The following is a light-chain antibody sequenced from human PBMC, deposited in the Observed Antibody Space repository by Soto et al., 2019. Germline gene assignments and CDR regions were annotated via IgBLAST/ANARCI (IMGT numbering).Light chain of an antibody. V-gene: IGLV2-14*01. CDR2: EVS. CDR3: SSYTITSTLL. Sequence: QSALTQPASVSGSPGQSITISCTGTTSAYVSWYQQHPGKAPKLMIYEVSNRPPGFSNRFSGSKSGNTASLTISGLQTEDEADYYCSSYTITSTLLFGGGTKLTVL. J-gene: IGLJ2*01. CDR1: TSAY.